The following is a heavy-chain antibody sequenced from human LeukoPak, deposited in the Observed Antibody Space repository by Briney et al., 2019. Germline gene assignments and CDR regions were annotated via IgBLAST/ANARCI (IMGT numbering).Heavy chain of an antibody. CDR1: GYTFTSYG. V-gene: IGHV1-18*01. J-gene: IGHJ4*02. D-gene: IGHD3-16*01. Sequence: TVKVSCKAPGYTFTSYGISWVRQAPGQGLEWMGWISAYNGNTNYAQKLQGRDTMTTDTSTSTAYMELRSLRSDDTAVYYCARVLDIMITFGDLGYYFDYWGQGSLVTVSS. CDR2: ISAYNGNT. CDR3: ARVLDIMITFGDLGYYFDY.